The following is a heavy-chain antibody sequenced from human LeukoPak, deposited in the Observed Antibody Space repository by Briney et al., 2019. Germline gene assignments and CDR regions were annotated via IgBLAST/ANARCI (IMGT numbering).Heavy chain of an antibody. Sequence: PGGSLRLSCAASGFTLSSYSMNWVRQAPGKGLEWVSSISSSSSYIYYADSVKGRFTISRDNAKNSLYLQMISLRAEDTAVYYCARVFVSGSSYGMDVWGQGTTVTVSS. CDR2: ISSSSSYI. J-gene: IGHJ6*02. D-gene: IGHD3-10*01. CDR3: ARVFVSGSSYGMDV. V-gene: IGHV3-21*01. CDR1: GFTLSSYS.